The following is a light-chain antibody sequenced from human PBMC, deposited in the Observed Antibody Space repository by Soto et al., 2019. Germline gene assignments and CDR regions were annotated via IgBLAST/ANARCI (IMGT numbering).Light chain of an antibody. CDR1: QSVSSY. CDR2: DAS. CDR3: QQRSNWLS. J-gene: IGKJ5*01. V-gene: IGKV3-11*01. Sequence: EIVLTQSPATLSLSPGERATLSCRASQSVSSYLAFYQQKPGQAPRLLINDASNRATGIPARFSGSGSGTDFTLTISSLEPEDFAVYYCQQRSNWLSFGEGTRLEIK.